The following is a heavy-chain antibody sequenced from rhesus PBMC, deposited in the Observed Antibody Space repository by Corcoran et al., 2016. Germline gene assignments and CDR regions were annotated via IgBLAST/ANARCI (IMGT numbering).Heavy chain of an antibody. CDR2: IYGSNGST. J-gene: IGHJ4*01. V-gene: IGHV4-147*01. CDR3: ARGSSYIDY. D-gene: IGHD4-29*01. Sequence: QVQLQESGPGLVKPSETLSLTCAVSGYSISSNYWSWIRQPPGKVLEWIGYIYGSNGSTYYNPSLKSRVTISTDTPKNQFSLKVSSVTAADTAIYYCARGSSYIDYWGQGVLVTVSS. CDR1: GYSISSNY.